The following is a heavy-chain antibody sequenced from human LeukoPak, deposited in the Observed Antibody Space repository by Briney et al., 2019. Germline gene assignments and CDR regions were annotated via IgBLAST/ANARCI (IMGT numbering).Heavy chain of an antibody. J-gene: IGHJ4*02. D-gene: IGHD3-10*01. CDR2: IHYSGSA. CDR1: GGSFSGYY. Sequence: SETLSLTCAVYGGSFSGYYWTWIRQPPGKGLEWIGEIHYSGSATYNPSLKSRVTISVDTSKNQFSLKLSSVTAADTAVYYCARGLWFGEYYFDYWGQGTLVTVSS. CDR3: ARGLWFGEYYFDY. V-gene: IGHV4-34*01.